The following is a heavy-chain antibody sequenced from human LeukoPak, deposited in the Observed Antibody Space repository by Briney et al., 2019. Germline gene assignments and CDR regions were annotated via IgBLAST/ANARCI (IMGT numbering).Heavy chain of an antibody. CDR1: GGSISSGSYY. V-gene: IGHV4-61*02. Sequence: SQTLSLTCTVSGGSISSGSYYWSWIRQPAGKGLEWIGRIYTSGSTNYNPSLKSRVTISVDTSKNQFSLKLSSVTAADTAVYYCAREGYSWNSNFDYWGQGTLVTVSS. CDR3: AREGYSWNSNFDY. CDR2: IYTSGST. J-gene: IGHJ4*02. D-gene: IGHD1-7*01.